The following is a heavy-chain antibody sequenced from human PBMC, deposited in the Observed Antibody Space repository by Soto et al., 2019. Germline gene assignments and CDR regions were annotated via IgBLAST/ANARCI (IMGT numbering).Heavy chain of an antibody. D-gene: IGHD5-12*01. Sequence: EVQLVESGGVVVQPGGSLRLSCAASGFTFDDYTMHWVRQAPGKGLEWVSLISWDGGSTYYADSVKGRFTISRDNSKNSLYLQMNSLRTEDTALYYCAKDIGGLRNMATIEEGYFDYWGQGTLVTVSS. CDR3: AKDIGGLRNMATIEEGYFDY. CDR1: GFTFDDYT. CDR2: ISWDGGST. V-gene: IGHV3-43*01. J-gene: IGHJ4*02.